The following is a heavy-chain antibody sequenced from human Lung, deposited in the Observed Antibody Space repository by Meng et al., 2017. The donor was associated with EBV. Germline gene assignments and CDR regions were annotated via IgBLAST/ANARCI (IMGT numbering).Heavy chain of an antibody. V-gene: IGHV1-3*01. Sequence: VQLVQPGAEVKKPGASVKVSCKASGYSFTTYAMHWVRQAPGQRLEWMGWINAGNGNTKYSEKFQSRVTITRDTAASTAYMELSSLRSEDTAVYYCARTGCSSSSCYDYWGQGTLVTVSS. CDR3: ARTGCSSSSCYDY. J-gene: IGHJ4*02. CDR1: GYSFTTYA. D-gene: IGHD2-2*01. CDR2: INAGNGNT.